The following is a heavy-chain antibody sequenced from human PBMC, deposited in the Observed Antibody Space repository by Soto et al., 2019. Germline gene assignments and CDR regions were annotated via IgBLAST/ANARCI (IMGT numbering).Heavy chain of an antibody. CDR3: AKDYTPYDSSGYYPPDY. D-gene: IGHD3-22*01. CDR2: ISYDGSNK. Sequence: GGSLSLSCAASGFTFSSYGMHWVRQAPGKGLEWVAVISYDGSNKYYADSVKGRFTISRDNSKNTLYLQMNSLRAEDTAVYYCAKDYTPYDSSGYYPPDYWGQGTLVTVSS. CDR1: GFTFSSYG. J-gene: IGHJ4*02. V-gene: IGHV3-30*18.